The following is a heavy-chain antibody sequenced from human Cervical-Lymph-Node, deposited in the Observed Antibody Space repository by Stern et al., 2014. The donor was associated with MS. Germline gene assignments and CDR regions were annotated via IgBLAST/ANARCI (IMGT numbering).Heavy chain of an antibody. CDR3: ARYSGYDLPYYYYYGMDV. J-gene: IGHJ6*02. Sequence: EVQLVESGGGLVQPGGSLRLSCAASGFTFSSYWMHWVRQAPGKGLVWVLRINSDGSSTSYADSVKGRFTISRDNAKNTLYLQMNSLRAEDTAVYYCARYSGYDLPYYYYYGMDVWGQGTTVTVSS. CDR1: GFTFSSYW. D-gene: IGHD5-12*01. V-gene: IGHV3-74*02. CDR2: INSDGSST.